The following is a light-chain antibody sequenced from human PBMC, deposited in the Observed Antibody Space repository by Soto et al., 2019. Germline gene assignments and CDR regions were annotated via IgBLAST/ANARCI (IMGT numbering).Light chain of an antibody. J-gene: IGKJ1*01. CDR3: QQSYSTRPWT. CDR1: QSIRSY. CDR2: DAS. V-gene: IGKV1-39*01. Sequence: ETHVTKLKSSLSAPVGYKVTFTCGASQSIRSYLNWVQQIPVKAPKLIXYDASSLQTGVPSRFSGSGSGTDFSLTISSLQREDFANYYCQQSYSTRPWTVGQGTKVDIK.